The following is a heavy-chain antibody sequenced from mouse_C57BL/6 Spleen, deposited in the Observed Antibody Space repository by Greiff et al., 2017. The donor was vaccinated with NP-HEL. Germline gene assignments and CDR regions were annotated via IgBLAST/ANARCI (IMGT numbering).Heavy chain of an antibody. V-gene: IGHV5-4*01. CDR3: ARDLLYTNHGEYAMDY. CDR1: GFTFSSYA. Sequence: EVQRVESGGGLVKPGGSLKLSCAASGFTFSSYAMSWVRQTPEKRLEWVATISDGGSYTYYPDNVKGRFTISRDNAKNNLYLQMSHLKSEDTAMYYCARDLLYTNHGEYAMDYWGQGTSVTVSS. J-gene: IGHJ4*01. CDR2: ISDGGSYT. D-gene: IGHD2-12*01.